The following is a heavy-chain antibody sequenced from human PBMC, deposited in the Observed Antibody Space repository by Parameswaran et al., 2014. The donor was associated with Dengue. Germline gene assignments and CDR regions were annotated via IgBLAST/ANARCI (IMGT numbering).Heavy chain of an antibody. Sequence: RWIRQPPGKGLEWVSIIYSGGATYYADSVKGRFTISRDNSKNTLYLQMNTLRAEDTAVYFCAREEERRATAGRRGVPFDYVGPGNPGHRLL. CDR2: IYSGGAT. CDR3: AREEERRATAGRRGVPFDY. V-gene: IGHV3-66*01. J-gene: IGHJ4*02. D-gene: IGHD6-13*01.